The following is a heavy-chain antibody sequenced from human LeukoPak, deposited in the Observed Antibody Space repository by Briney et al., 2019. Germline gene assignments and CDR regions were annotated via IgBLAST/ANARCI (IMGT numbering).Heavy chain of an antibody. CDR1: GFTVSSNY. Sequence: GGSLRLSCAASGFTVSSNYMSWVRQAPGKGLEWVSVIYSGGSTYYADSMKGRFTISGDNSKNTLYLQMNSLRAEDTAVYYCARDYHGSGNFFKHWGQGTLVTVSS. V-gene: IGHV3-66*01. CDR3: ARDYHGSGNFFKH. J-gene: IGHJ1*01. CDR2: IYSGGST. D-gene: IGHD3-10*01.